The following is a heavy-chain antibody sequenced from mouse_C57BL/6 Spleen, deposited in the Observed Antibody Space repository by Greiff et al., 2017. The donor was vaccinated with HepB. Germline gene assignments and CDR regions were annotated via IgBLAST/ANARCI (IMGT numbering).Heavy chain of an antibody. CDR3: AREGLSSGYPYYYAMDY. J-gene: IGHJ4*01. Sequence: VKLQESGPGLVAPSQRLSITCTVSGFSLTSYAISWVRQPPGKGLEWLGVIWTGGGTNYNSALKSRLSISKDNSKSQVFLKMNSLQTDDTARYYCAREGLSSGYPYYYAMDYWGQGTSVTVSS. V-gene: IGHV2-9-1*01. D-gene: IGHD3-2*02. CDR2: IWTGGGT. CDR1: GFSLTSYA.